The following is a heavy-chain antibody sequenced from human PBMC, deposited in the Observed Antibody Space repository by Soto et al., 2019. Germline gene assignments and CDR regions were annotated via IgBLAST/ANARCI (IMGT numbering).Heavy chain of an antibody. J-gene: IGHJ6*02. V-gene: IGHV3-30-3*01. CDR3: ARAPESEVGYYGMDV. CDR1: GFTFSSYA. Sequence: VQLVESGGGVVQPGRSLRLSCAASGFTFSSYAMHWVRQAPGKGLEWVAVISYDGSNKYYADSVKGRFTISRDNSKNTLYLQMNSLRAEDTAVYYCARAPESEVGYYGMDVWGQGTTVTVSS. CDR2: ISYDGSNK. D-gene: IGHD1-26*01.